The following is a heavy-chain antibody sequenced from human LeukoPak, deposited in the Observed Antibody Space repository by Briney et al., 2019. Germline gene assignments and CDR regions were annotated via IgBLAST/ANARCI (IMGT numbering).Heavy chain of an antibody. CDR1: GYTFTSYD. V-gene: IGHV1-8*01. J-gene: IGHJ4*02. CDR2: MNPNSGNT. Sequence: VASVKVSCKASGYTFTSYDINWVRQATGQGLEWRGWMNPNSGNTGYAQKFRGRVTMTRNTSISTAYMELSSLRSEDTAVYYCAREDPLSGEDYWGQGTLVTVSS. CDR3: AREDPLSGEDY. D-gene: IGHD1-26*01.